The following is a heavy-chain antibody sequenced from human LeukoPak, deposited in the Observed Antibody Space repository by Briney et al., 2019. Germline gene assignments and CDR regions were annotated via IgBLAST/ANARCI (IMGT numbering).Heavy chain of an antibody. CDR2: IKHDGSEK. V-gene: IGHV3-7*01. D-gene: IGHD3-3*01. CDR1: GFIFTNYF. CDR3: ATDRGWRTSGYYLYYFEY. Sequence: GGSLRLSCAASGFIFTNYFMSWVRQAPGKGLEWVASIKHDGSEKYFVDSVRGRFTISRDNTMNSLYLQMSSLRAEDTAVYYCATDRGWRTSGYYLYYFEYWGQGTLVTYSS. J-gene: IGHJ4*02.